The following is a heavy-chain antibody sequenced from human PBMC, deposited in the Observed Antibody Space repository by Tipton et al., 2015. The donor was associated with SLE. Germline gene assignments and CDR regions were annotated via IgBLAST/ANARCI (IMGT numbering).Heavy chain of an antibody. D-gene: IGHD6-6*01. CDR3: ARGGFGSSVWFDP. CDR2: IYTTGTT. J-gene: IGHJ5*02. Sequence: LRLSCTVSCGSIGEYYWTWIRQFAGKELEWIGRIYTTGTTNYNTFLKSRLTMSIDTSKKQFSLKLSSVTAADTAVYYCARGGFGSSVWFDPWGQGTLVTVFS. V-gene: IGHV4-4*07. CDR1: CGSIGEYY.